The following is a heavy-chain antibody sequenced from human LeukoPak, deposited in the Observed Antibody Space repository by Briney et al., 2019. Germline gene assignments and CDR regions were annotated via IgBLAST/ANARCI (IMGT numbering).Heavy chain of an antibody. J-gene: IGHJ4*02. CDR2: ISAYNGNT. Sequence: ASVKVSCKASGYTFTSYGISWVRQAPGQGLEWMGWISAYNGNTNYAQKLQGRVTMTTDTSTSTAYMELRSLRSDDTAVYYYARNVDTAMVFDYWGQGTLVTVSS. CDR1: GYTFTSYG. D-gene: IGHD5-18*01. CDR3: ARNVDTAMVFDY. V-gene: IGHV1-18*01.